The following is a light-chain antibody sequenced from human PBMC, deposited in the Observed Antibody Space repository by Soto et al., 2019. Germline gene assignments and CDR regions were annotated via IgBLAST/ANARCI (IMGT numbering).Light chain of an antibody. V-gene: IGLV2-14*01. J-gene: IGLJ1*01. CDR1: RSVVGGYNY. Sequence: QFVLNQSTNVSGTAGQPLTISGSGTRSVVGGYNYVSWYQQLPGKAPKLMIYEVTKRPSGVSNRFSGSKSGNTASLTISGLQAEDEGDYYCSSYTSNTTPYVFGTGTKVTVL. CDR2: EVT. CDR3: SSYTSNTTPYV.